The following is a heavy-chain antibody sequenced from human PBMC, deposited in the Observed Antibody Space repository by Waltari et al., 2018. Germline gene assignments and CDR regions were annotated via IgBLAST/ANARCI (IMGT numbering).Heavy chain of an antibody. Sequence: QVQLQESGPGLVKPSQTLSLTCTVSGGSISSGSYYWSWIRQPAGKGLEWIGRIYTSGRTNYNPSLKSRVTISVDTSKNQFSLKLSSVTAADTAVYYCARESGYDYGYYYYGMDVWGQGTTVTVSS. CDR3: ARESGYDYGYYYYGMDV. CDR2: IYTSGRT. V-gene: IGHV4-61*02. J-gene: IGHJ6*02. CDR1: GGSISSGSYY. D-gene: IGHD5-12*01.